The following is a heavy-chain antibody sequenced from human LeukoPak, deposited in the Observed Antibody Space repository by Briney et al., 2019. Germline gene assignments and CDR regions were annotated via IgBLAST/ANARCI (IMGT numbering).Heavy chain of an antibody. CDR3: AKVGGSSWVPEGYYFDY. CDR2: ISSSGSTI. V-gene: IGHV3-11*04. Sequence: GGSLRLSCAVSGFTVTHNYVSWVRQAPGKGLEWVSYISSSGSTIYYADSVKGRFTISRDNAKNTLYLQMNSLRAEDTAVYYCAKVGGSSWVPEGYYFDYWGQGTLVTVSS. D-gene: IGHD6-13*01. J-gene: IGHJ4*02. CDR1: GFTVTHNY.